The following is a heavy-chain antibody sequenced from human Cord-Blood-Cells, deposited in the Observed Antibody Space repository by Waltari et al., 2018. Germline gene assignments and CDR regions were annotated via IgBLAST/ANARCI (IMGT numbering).Heavy chain of an antibody. CDR3: ARVSEYGYFDY. D-gene: IGHD2-2*01. CDR1: GGSFSSYA. Sequence: QVQLVQSGAEVKKPGSSVKVSCKASGGSFSSYATSWVRPAPGQGLEWMGGIIPIFGTANYAQKFQGRVTITADESTSTAYMELSSLRSEDTAVYYCARVSEYGYFDYWGQGTLVTVSS. CDR2: IIPIFGTA. V-gene: IGHV1-69*01. J-gene: IGHJ4*02.